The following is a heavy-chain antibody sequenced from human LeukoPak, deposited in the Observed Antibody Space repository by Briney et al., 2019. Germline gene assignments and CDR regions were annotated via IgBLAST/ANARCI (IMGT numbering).Heavy chain of an antibody. Sequence: GGSLRLSCAASGFTFDDYAMHWVRQAPGKGLEWVSGISWNSGSIGYADSVKGRFTISRDNPKNTLYLQMNSLRAEDTAVYYCAKPIVGATPADAFDIWGQGTMVTVSS. J-gene: IGHJ3*02. D-gene: IGHD1-26*01. V-gene: IGHV3-9*01. CDR1: GFTFDDYA. CDR2: ISWNSGSI. CDR3: AKPIVGATPADAFDI.